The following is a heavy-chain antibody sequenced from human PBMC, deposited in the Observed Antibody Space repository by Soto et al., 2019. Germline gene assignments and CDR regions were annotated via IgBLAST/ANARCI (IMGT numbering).Heavy chain of an antibody. V-gene: IGHV4-39*01. D-gene: IGHD2-8*01. CDR1: GGSISSGSYY. CDR3: ARHEWHPSFDY. CDR2: INISGST. J-gene: IGHJ4*02. Sequence: QLQLQESGPGLVKPSETLSLTCTVSGGSISSGSYYWDWVRQPPGKGLEWIGDINISGSTGYNPSLKSRVSISIDTSKNQFSLRLDSVTAEDTALYYCARHEWHPSFDYWGQGTLVTVSS.